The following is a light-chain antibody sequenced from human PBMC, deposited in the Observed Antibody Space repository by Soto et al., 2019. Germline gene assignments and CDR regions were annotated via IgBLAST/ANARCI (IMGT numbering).Light chain of an antibody. Sequence: QSVLTQPPSASGTPGQRVTISCSGDISNIGTNSVHWYQHLPGTAPKLVIYADSQRPSGVPDRFSGSKSGTSASLAISGLQSEDDADYLCAAWDDNLNGPLFGTVTKLTVL. CDR3: AAWDDNLNGPL. CDR2: ADS. V-gene: IGLV1-44*01. J-gene: IGLJ1*01. CDR1: ISNIGTNS.